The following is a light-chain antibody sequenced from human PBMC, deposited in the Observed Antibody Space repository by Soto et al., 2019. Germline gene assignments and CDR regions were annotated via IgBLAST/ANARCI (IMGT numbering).Light chain of an antibody. CDR1: QSVSAIY. CDR3: QQYGSSYPWT. CDR2: GSS. Sequence: EVVLTQSPGTLSLSPGERATLSCRASQSVSAIYIAWYQQKSGQAPRLLLYGSSSRATGVADRFSGSGSGTDFTLTISRLEPEDFAVYYCQQYGSSYPWTFGQGTKVDIK. V-gene: IGKV3-20*01. J-gene: IGKJ1*01.